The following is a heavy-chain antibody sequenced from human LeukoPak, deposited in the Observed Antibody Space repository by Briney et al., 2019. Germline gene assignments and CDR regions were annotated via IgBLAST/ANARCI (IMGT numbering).Heavy chain of an antibody. D-gene: IGHD3-16*01. CDR1: GFTFSSYS. V-gene: IGHV3-48*01. J-gene: IGHJ4*02. CDR2: ISSSSSTI. Sequence: GGSLRLSCVASGFTFSSYSMNWVRQAPGKGLEWVSYISSSSSTIYYADSVKGRFTISRDNAKNSLYLQMNSLRADDTAVYYCAKGVRLGGRDYFDFWGQGTLVTVSS. CDR3: AKGVRLGGRDYFDF.